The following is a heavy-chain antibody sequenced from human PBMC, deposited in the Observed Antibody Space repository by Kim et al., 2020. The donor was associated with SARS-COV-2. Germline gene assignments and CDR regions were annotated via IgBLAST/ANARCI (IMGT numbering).Heavy chain of an antibody. CDR1: GSIVSTYY. CDR2: FYSGGDT. V-gene: IGHV3-66*01. CDR3: ATTGYSTDHFDH. J-gene: IGHJ4*02. D-gene: IGHD2-15*01. Sequence: GGSLRLSCAASGSIVSTYYMGWVRQAPGKGLEWVSVFYSGGDTYYADSVRGRFTSSRDPSKNTLSLQMDSLSAEDTALYFCATTGYSTDHFDHRGEGTVVVVSA.